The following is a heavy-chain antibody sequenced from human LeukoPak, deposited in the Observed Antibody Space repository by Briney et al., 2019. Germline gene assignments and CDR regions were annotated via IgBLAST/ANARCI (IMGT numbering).Heavy chain of an antibody. D-gene: IGHD3-22*01. V-gene: IGHV3-7*03. CDR1: GFTFSSYW. CDR2: IKQDGSEK. J-gene: IGHJ4*02. Sequence: GGSLRLSFAASGFTFSSYWMSWVRQAPGKGLEWVANIKQDGSEKYYVDSVKGRFTISRDNAKNSLYLQMNSLRVEDTAFYYCAKDRFFYDSGSKANWGQGTLVTVSS. CDR3: AKDRFFYDSGSKAN.